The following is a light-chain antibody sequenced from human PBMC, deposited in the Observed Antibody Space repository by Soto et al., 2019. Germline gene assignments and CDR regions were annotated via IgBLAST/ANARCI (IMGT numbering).Light chain of an antibody. Sequence: EIVLTQSPGTLSLSPGERATLSCRASQSVSSSYLAWYQQKPGQAPRLLIYGASSRATGIPDRFSGSGSGTDFTRTISRLEPEDFAVYYCQQYGSSPWTFGQGTKWEIK. J-gene: IGKJ1*01. V-gene: IGKV3-20*01. CDR2: GAS. CDR3: QQYGSSPWT. CDR1: QSVSSSY.